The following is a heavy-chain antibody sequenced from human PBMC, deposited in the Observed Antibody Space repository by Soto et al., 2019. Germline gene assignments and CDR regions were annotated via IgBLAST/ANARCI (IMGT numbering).Heavy chain of an antibody. CDR2: IYYSGST. V-gene: IGHV4-30-4*01. CDR1: GGSISSGDYY. D-gene: IGHD3-22*01. CDR3: ARADTMIVVAATGWFDP. Sequence: QVQLQESGPGLVKPSQTLSLTCTVSGGSISSGDYYWSWIRQPPGKGLEWIGYIYYSGSTYYNPSLKRRVTITVDTTKNHFSLKLSAVTAADTAVYYCARADTMIVVAATGWFDPWGQGTLVTVSS. J-gene: IGHJ5*02.